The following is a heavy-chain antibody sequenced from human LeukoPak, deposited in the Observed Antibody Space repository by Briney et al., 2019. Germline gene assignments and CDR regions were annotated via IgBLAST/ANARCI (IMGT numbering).Heavy chain of an antibody. D-gene: IGHD2-2*02. CDR2: MYYSGST. V-gene: IGHV4-30-4*01. Sequence: SETLSLTCTVSGGSISSGDYYWSWIRQPPGKGLEWIAYMYYSGSTYYNPSLKSRVTMSADTSKNQLSLKLSSVTAADTALYYCARGRRPPLIPSAIYYYHHMDVWGKGTTVTVSS. CDR1: GGSISSGDYY. CDR3: ARGRRPPLIPSAIYYYHHMDV. J-gene: IGHJ6*03.